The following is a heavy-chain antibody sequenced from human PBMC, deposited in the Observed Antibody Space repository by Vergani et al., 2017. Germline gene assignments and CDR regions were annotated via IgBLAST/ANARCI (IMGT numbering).Heavy chain of an antibody. V-gene: IGHV3-23*01. J-gene: IGHJ3*02. Sequence: EVQLLESGGGLVQPGGSLRLSCAASGFTFSSQVMSWFRQAPGKGLEWVSGISGSGGSTYYADSVKGRFTVSRDNSRNTLYLQMNSLRAEDTAVYYCARGKLGTGRVFDAFDIWGQGTMVTVSS. D-gene: IGHD3-16*01. CDR2: ISGSGGST. CDR3: ARGKLGTGRVFDAFDI. CDR1: GFTFSSQV.